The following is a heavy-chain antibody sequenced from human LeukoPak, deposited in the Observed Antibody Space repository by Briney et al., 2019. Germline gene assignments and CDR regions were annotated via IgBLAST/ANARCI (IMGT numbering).Heavy chain of an antibody. CDR2: IRSKANGYAT. CDR1: GFTFSGSA. D-gene: IGHD5-18*01. V-gene: IGHV3-73*01. J-gene: IGHJ4*02. Sequence: GGSLRLSCAASGFTFSGSAMHWVRQASGKGLEWVGRIRSKANGYATAYAASVKGRFTISRDDSKNTAYLQMNSLKTEDTAVYYCTTDQDTAMAQPFDYWGQGTLVTVSS. CDR3: TTDQDTAMAQPFDY.